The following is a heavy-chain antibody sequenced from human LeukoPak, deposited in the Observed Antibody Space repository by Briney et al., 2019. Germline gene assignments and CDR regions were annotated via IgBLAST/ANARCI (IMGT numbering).Heavy chain of an antibody. J-gene: IGHJ4*02. CDR1: GFTSSSYG. V-gene: IGHV3-48*02. CDR3: ARDLSLSY. CDR2: ISTSTSSTTTI. Sequence: GGSLRLSCAASGFTSSSYGMNWVRQAPGKGLEWLSYISTSTSSTTTIYYAESVKGRFTVSRDNAKNSLYLQMNSLRDEDTAVYYCARDLSLSYWGQGTLVTVSS.